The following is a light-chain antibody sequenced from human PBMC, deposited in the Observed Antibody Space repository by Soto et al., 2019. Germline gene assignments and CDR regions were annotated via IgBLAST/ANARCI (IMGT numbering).Light chain of an antibody. V-gene: IGLV1-40*01. CDR2: GTT. Sequence: QSVLTQPPSVSGAPGQRVTISCTGSRSNIGAGYDVHWYQQLPGTAPKPLIDGTTNRPSGIPDRFSGSKSGTSASLAITGLPAEDEAAYCCQSSESNLSGVVFGGGTKLTVL. J-gene: IGLJ2*01. CDR3: QSSESNLSGVV. CDR1: RSNIGAGYD.